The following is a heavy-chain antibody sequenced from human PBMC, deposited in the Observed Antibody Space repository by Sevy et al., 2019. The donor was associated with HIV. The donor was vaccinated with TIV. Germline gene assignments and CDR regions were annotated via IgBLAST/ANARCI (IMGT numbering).Heavy chain of an antibody. Sequence: GGSRRLSSAASGFTFSSYGMHWVRQAPGKGLECVAVISYDGSNKYYADSVKGRFTISRDNSKNTLYLQMNSLRAEDTAVYYCAKGLRFLEWLLFVYWGQGTLVTVSS. CDR2: ISYDGSNK. CDR3: AKGLRFLEWLLFVY. CDR1: GFTFSSYG. V-gene: IGHV3-30*18. J-gene: IGHJ4*02. D-gene: IGHD3-3*01.